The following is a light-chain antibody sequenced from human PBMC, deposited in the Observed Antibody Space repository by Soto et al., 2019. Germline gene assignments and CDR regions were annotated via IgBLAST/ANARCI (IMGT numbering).Light chain of an antibody. V-gene: IGKV1-39*01. Sequence: DIPMTQSPSSLSASVGDRVTITCRASQTISTYLNWYQQKPGKAPRLLIYDASSLLGGVPSRFSGSGSGTDFTLTIASLQPEDFSTYYCQQSDSTPYTFGQGTKVEI. J-gene: IGKJ2*01. CDR3: QQSDSTPYT. CDR1: QTISTY. CDR2: DAS.